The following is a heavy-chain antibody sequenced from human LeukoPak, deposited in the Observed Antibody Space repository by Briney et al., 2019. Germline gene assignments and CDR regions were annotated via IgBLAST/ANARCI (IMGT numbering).Heavy chain of an antibody. CDR2: INPNSGGT. V-gene: IGHV1-2*02. CDR3: ARAGSSWYVYFDY. Sequence: ASVKVSCKASGYTFTGYYMHWVRQAPGQGLEWMGWINPNSGGTNYAQKFQGRVTMTRGTSISTAYMELSRLRSDDTAVYYCARAGSSWYVYFDYWGQGTLVTVSS. J-gene: IGHJ4*02. CDR1: GYTFTGYY. D-gene: IGHD6-13*01.